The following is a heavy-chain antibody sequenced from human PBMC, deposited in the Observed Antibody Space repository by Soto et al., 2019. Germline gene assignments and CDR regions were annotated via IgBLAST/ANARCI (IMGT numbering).Heavy chain of an antibody. CDR1: GGSFSGYY. CDR3: ARARGSIAAAGARTRGAFDI. V-gene: IGHV4-34*01. Sequence: SETLSLTCAVYGGSFSGYYWSWIRQPPGKGLEWIGEINHSGSTNYNPSLKSRVTISVDTAKKQFSLKLSSVTAADTAVYYCARARGSIAAAGARTRGAFDIWGQGTMVTVSS. D-gene: IGHD6-13*01. CDR2: INHSGST. J-gene: IGHJ3*02.